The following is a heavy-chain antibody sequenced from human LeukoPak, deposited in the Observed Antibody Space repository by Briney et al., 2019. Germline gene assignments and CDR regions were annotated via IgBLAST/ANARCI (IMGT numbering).Heavy chain of an antibody. D-gene: IGHD3-10*01. CDR3: ARGTMVRGVAYYYYYGMDV. CDR1: GFTFSSYW. J-gene: IGHJ6*02. CDR2: IKQDGSEK. V-gene: IGHV3-7*01. Sequence: GGSLRLSCAASGFTFSSYWMSWVRQAPGKGLEWVANIKQDGSEKYYVDSVKGRFTISRDNAKNSLYLQMNSLRAEDTAVYYCARGTMVRGVAYYYYYGMDVWGQGTTVTVSS.